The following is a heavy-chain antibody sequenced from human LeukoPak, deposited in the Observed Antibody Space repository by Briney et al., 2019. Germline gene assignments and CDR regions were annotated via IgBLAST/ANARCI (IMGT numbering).Heavy chain of an antibody. Sequence: SETLSLTCTVSGGSISSYYWSWIRQPPGKGLEWIGYIYYSGSTNYNPSLESRVTISVDTSKNQFSLKLSSVTAADTAVYYCARGRNYYDSSGPGGNWFDPWGQGTLVTVSS. CDR2: IYYSGST. J-gene: IGHJ5*02. V-gene: IGHV4-59*01. D-gene: IGHD3-22*01. CDR1: GGSISSYY. CDR3: ARGRNYYDSSGPGGNWFDP.